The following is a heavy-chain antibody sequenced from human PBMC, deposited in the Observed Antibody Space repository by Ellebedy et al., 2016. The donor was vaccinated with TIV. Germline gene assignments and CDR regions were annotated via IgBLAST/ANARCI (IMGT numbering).Heavy chain of an antibody. CDR2: LYTGGIA. Sequence: PSETLSLTCTVSGGSINNYYWNRIRQPAGKGLEWIGRLYTGGIATYNPSLTGRVTISVDTSKNQVSLKLNSVTAADTAVYYCARVRFSPGWFDPWGQGTLVTVSS. CDR1: GGSINNYY. CDR3: ARVRFSPGWFDP. V-gene: IGHV4-4*07. J-gene: IGHJ5*02.